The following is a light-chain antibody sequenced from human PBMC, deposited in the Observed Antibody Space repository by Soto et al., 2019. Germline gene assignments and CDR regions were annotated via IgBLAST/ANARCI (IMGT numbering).Light chain of an antibody. Sequence: DIQMTQSPSTLSASVGDRVTITCGASQSISSWLAWYQQKTGKAPKLLIYDASSLESGVPSRFTGSGSGTEFTLTISSLQTDDFATYYCQQYNSYSWTFGQGTKV. CDR3: QQYNSYSWT. V-gene: IGKV1-5*01. CDR1: QSISSW. CDR2: DAS. J-gene: IGKJ1*01.